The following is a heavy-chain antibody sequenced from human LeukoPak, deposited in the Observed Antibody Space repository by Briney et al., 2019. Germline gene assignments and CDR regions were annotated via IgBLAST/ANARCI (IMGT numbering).Heavy chain of an antibody. D-gene: IGHD7-27*01. V-gene: IGHV4-39*01. CDR3: ARERPTVGNYGMDV. J-gene: IGHJ6*02. CDR1: GGSISSSSYY. CDR2: IYYSGST. Sequence: PSETLSPTCTVSGGSISSSSYYWGWIRQPPGKGLEWIGSIYYSGSTYYNPSLKSRVTISVDTSKNQFSLKLSSVTAADTAVYYCARERPTVGNYGMDVWGQGTTVAVSS.